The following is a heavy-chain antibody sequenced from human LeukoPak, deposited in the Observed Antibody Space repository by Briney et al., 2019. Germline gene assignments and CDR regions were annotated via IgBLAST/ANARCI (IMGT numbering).Heavy chain of an antibody. CDR3: ARRSAALDAFDI. Sequence: SETLSLTCTVSGGSISTTGYYWGCIRQPPGKGLEWIGNIHYSGSTSYNPSLKSRVTISVDTSKKQFSLKLNSVTAAVRAVYYCARRSAALDAFDIWGQGAVVTVSS. CDR1: GGSISTTGYY. J-gene: IGHJ3*02. D-gene: IGHD6-13*01. V-gene: IGHV4-39*01. CDR2: IHYSGST.